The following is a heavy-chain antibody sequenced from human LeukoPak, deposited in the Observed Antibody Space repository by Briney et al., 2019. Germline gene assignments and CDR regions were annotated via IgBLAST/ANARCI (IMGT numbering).Heavy chain of an antibody. J-gene: IGHJ4*02. CDR1: GFTFDDYA. CDR2: ISGDGGST. Sequence: GGSLRLSCAASGFTFDDYAMHWVRQAPGKGLEWVSLISGDGGSTYYADSVKGRSTISRDNSKNSLYLQMNSLRTGDTALYYCAKLLTPYGSGSYNFDYWGQGTLVTVSS. CDR3: AKLLTPYGSGSYNFDY. V-gene: IGHV3-43*02. D-gene: IGHD3-10*01.